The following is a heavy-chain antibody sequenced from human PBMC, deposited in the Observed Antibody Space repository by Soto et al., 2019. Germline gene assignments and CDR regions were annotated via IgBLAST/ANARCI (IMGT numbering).Heavy chain of an antibody. D-gene: IGHD2-2*01. J-gene: IGHJ6*02. CDR2: IIPISDTT. CDR1: GGTFSSYA. CDR3: ARSQGSSTSLEIYYYYYYGMDV. Sequence: QEQLVQSGAEVKKPGSSVKVSCKASGGTFSSYAISWVRQAPGQGLEWMGGIIPISDTTNYAQKFQGRVTITADEFTSTAYMELSSLRSEDTAVYYCARSQGSSTSLEIYYYYYYGMDVWGQGTTVTVSS. V-gene: IGHV1-69*01.